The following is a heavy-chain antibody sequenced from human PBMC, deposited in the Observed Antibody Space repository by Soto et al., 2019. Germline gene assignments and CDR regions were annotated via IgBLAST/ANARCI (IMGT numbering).Heavy chain of an antibody. CDR1: GYTFTSYY. V-gene: IGHV1-46*01. Sequence: ASVKVSCKASGYTFTSYYMHWVRHAPGQGLEWMGIINPSGGSTSYAQKFQGRVTMTRDTSTSTVYMELSSLRSEDTAVYYCARAPGYCSGGSCYYYYGMDVWGQGTTVTVSS. J-gene: IGHJ6*02. CDR3: ARAPGYCSGGSCYYYYGMDV. CDR2: INPSGGST. D-gene: IGHD2-15*01.